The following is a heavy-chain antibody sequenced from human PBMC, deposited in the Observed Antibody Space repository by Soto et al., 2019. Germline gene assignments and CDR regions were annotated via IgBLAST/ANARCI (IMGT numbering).Heavy chain of an antibody. CDR1: GGSFSGYY. Sequence: SETLSLTCAVYGGSFSGYYWSWIRQPPGKGLEWIGEINHSGSTNYNPSLKSRVTISVDTSKNQFSLKLSSVTAADTAVYYCASTSCTNGVCYMRYFDYWGQGTLVTVSS. V-gene: IGHV4-34*01. CDR3: ASTSCTNGVCYMRYFDY. CDR2: INHSGST. D-gene: IGHD2-8*01. J-gene: IGHJ4*02.